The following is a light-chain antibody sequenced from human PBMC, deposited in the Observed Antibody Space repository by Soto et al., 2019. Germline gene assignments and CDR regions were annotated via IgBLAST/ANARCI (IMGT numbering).Light chain of an antibody. CDR1: SSDVGGYDY. CDR3: SSHSSGSTRV. Sequence: QSALTQPASVSGSPGQSIAISCTGTSSDVGGYDYVSWYQQQPDKAPKLMIYEVTKRPSGVSNRFSGSKSGNTASLTISGLQADDEADYYCSSHSSGSTRVFGTMTMVTDL. J-gene: IGLJ1*01. CDR2: EVT. V-gene: IGLV2-14*01.